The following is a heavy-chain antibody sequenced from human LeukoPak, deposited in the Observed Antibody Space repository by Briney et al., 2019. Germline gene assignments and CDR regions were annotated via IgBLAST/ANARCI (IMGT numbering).Heavy chain of an antibody. V-gene: IGHV3-66*01. CDR1: EFTVSTNY. J-gene: IGHJ3*02. CDR3: AKENYGDYERGAFDT. D-gene: IGHD4-17*01. Sequence: GGSLRLSCATSEFTVSTNYMSWVRQAPGKGLEWGSVIYSGGRTYYADSVKGRFTVSRDTSKNTLYLQMNSLRAEDTAVYYCAKENYGDYERGAFDTWGQGTMVTVSS. CDR2: IYSGGRT.